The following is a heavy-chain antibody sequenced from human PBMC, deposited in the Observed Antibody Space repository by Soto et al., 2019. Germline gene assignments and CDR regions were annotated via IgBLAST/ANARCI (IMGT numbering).Heavy chain of an antibody. CDR3: ARGDSTDCSNGVCSFLYNNDMDV. J-gene: IGHJ6*02. Sequence: ASVKVSCKASGYSFTDYHIHWVRQAPGQGLEWLGRINPKSGGTSTAQKFQGWVTMTTDTSISTASMELTRPTSYDTAIYYCARGDSTDCSNGVCSFLYNNDMDVWGQGTMVTVSS. V-gene: IGHV1-2*04. CDR2: INPKSGGT. D-gene: IGHD2-8*01. CDR1: GYSFTDYH.